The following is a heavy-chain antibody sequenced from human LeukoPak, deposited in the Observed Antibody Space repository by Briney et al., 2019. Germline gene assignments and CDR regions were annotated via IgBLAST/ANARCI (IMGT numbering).Heavy chain of an antibody. CDR1: GYTFTGYY. V-gene: IGHV1-2*02. D-gene: IGHD2-2*03. CDR3: ARGVDGYCSSTSCFDYYGMDV. Sequence: GASVKVSCKASGYTFTGYYMHWVRQAPGQGLEWMGWINPNSGGTNYAQKFQGRVTMTRDTSISTAYMELSRLRSDDTAVYYCARGVDGYCSSTSCFDYYGMDVWGQGTTVTVSS. J-gene: IGHJ6*02. CDR2: INPNSGGT.